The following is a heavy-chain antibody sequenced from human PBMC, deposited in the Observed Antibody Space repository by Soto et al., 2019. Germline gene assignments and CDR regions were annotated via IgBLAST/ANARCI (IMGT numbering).Heavy chain of an antibody. CDR2: TSISGDYT. CDR3: AKDLGYCSGGSCYSNWFDP. D-gene: IGHD2-15*01. CDR1: GFTFRNYG. J-gene: IGHJ5*02. V-gene: IGHV3-23*01. Sequence: GGSLILSCAASGFTFRNYGMNWVRQAPGKGLEWVAVTSISGDYTSHADSVKGRFTISRDNSKNTLYLQMNSLRAEDTAVYYCAKDLGYCSGGSCYSNWFDPWGQGTLVTVSS.